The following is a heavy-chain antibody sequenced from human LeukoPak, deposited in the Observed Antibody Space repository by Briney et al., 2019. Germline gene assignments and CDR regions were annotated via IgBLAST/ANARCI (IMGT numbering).Heavy chain of an antibody. D-gene: IGHD6-13*01. V-gene: IGHV3-33*01. J-gene: IGHJ4*02. Sequence: GGSLRLSCAASGFTFSSYGMHWVRQAPGKGLEWVAVIWYDGSNKYYADSVKGRFTISRDNSKNTLYLQMNSLRAEDTAVYYCARDLAGYSSSWYPDYWGQGTLVTVSS. CDR3: ARDLAGYSSSWYPDY. CDR2: IWYDGSNK. CDR1: GFTFSSYG.